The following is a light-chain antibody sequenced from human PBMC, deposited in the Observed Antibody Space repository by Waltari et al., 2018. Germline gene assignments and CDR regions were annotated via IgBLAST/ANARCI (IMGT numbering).Light chain of an antibody. V-gene: IGLV8-61*01. CDR2: NIN. Sequence: QTVVTQEPSLSVSPGGTVTLTCSLSSGSISSTSYVSWYRQPPGQAPRTLRYNINSRSAGVPARFSGSCLGNKAALPITGAQADDESDYYCLMYMGSGIWVFGGGTKVTVL. CDR1: SGSISSTSY. J-gene: IGLJ2*01. CDR3: LMYMGSGIWV.